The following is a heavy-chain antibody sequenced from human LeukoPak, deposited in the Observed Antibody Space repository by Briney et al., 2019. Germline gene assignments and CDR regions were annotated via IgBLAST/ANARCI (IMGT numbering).Heavy chain of an antibody. D-gene: IGHD3-22*01. CDR2: ISYDGSNK. V-gene: IGHV3-30*04. CDR1: GFTFSSYA. Sequence: GGSLRLSCAASGFTFSSYAMHWVRQAPGKGLEWVAVISYDGSNKYYADSVKGRFTISRDNSKNTLYLQMNSLRAEDTAVYYCARDQLDYYDSSGYYNYWGQGTLVTVSS. CDR3: ARDQLDYYDSSGYYNY. J-gene: IGHJ4*02.